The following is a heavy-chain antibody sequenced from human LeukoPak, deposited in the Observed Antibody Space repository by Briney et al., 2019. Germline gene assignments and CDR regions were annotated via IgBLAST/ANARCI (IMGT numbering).Heavy chain of an antibody. J-gene: IGHJ1*01. Sequence: GESLRLSCVVSGLTVSRKFMNWVRQAPGKGLEWVSGIYDDGSTFYTDSVKGRFSISRDSSRNTLSLQMSSLRAEDTAVYFCASCGDDCDPRETAWVDFLHWGQAPWSLSPQ. V-gene: IGHV3-66*01. CDR3: ASCGDDCDPRETAWVDFLH. D-gene: IGHD2-21*02. CDR1: GLTVSRKF. CDR2: IYDDGST.